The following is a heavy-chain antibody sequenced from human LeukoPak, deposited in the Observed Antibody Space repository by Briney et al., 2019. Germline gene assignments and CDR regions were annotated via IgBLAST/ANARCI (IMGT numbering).Heavy chain of an antibody. Sequence: GGSLRLSCTASGFTFGDYAMSWVRQAPGKGLEWVGFIRSKAYGGTTEYAASVKARFTISRDDSKSIAYLQMNSLKTEDTAVYYCIRTCGGDCYLLDYWGQGTLVTVSS. CDR2: IRSKAYGGTT. V-gene: IGHV3-49*04. CDR3: IRTCGGDCYLLDY. J-gene: IGHJ4*02. CDR1: GFTFGDYA. D-gene: IGHD2-21*02.